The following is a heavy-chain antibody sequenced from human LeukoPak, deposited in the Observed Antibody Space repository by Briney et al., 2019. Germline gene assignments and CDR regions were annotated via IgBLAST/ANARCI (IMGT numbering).Heavy chain of an antibody. J-gene: IGHJ5*02. CDR2: ISSGADTT. Sequence: GGSLRLSCAASGFTFSNAWMSWVRQAPGKGLEWVSTISSGADTTYYADSVKGRFAISRDNSKNTLYLQMNSLRAEDTAVYYCAKPGGGTYFTHNCFHPWGQGTLVTVSS. D-gene: IGHD1-26*01. V-gene: IGHV3-23*01. CDR3: AKPGGGTYFTHNCFHP. CDR1: GFTFSNAW.